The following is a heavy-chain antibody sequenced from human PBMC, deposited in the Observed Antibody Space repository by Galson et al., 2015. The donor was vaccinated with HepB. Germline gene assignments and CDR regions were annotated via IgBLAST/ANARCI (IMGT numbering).Heavy chain of an antibody. V-gene: IGHV5-51*01. D-gene: IGHD3-10*01. J-gene: IGHJ6*02. CDR1: GYSFTSDW. CDR3: ARLGTLEATYYYYGMDV. Sequence: QSGAAVKKPGESLKISCKGSGYSFTSDWIGWVRQMPGKVLEWMVIIYPGDSDTRYSPSFQGQVTISADKSISTAYLQWSSLKASDTAMYYCARLGTLEATYYYYGMDVWGQGTTVTVSS. CDR2: IYPGDSDT.